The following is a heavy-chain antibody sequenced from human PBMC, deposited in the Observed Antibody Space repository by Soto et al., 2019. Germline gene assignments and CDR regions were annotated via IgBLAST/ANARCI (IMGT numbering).Heavy chain of an antibody. J-gene: IGHJ4*02. CDR3: AKDAPGSGWLSDY. CDR2: IGGSGGGT. V-gene: IGHV3-23*01. Sequence: PGGSLRLSFAASGFTFTIYAMSWVRQAPGKGLEWVSTIGGSGGGTSYADIVRGRFTISRDNSQNTLYLQMNTLRAEDTAVYYCAKDAPGSGWLSDYWGQGTLVTVSS. D-gene: IGHD3-22*01. CDR1: GFTFTIYA.